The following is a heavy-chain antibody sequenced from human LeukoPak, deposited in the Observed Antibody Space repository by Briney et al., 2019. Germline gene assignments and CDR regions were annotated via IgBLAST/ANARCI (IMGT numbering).Heavy chain of an antibody. CDR1: GRSSSSYY. CDR3: ARDADCSGGSCDWYNWFDP. V-gene: IGHV4-59*01. Sequence: SEALSLTCTVSGRSSSSYYWSWIRQPPGKGREWIGYIYYSGSTNYNPSLKSRVTISVDTSKNQFSLKLSSVTAADTAVYYCARDADCSGGSCDWYNWFDPWGQGTLVTVSS. J-gene: IGHJ5*02. D-gene: IGHD2-15*01. CDR2: IYYSGST.